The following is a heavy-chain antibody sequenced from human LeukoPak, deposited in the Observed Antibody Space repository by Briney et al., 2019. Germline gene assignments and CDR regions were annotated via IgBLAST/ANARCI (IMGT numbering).Heavy chain of an antibody. CDR2: IYPGDSDT. CDR3: ATVIRYSSGWIDAFDI. D-gene: IGHD6-19*01. V-gene: IGHV5-51*01. Sequence: GESLKISCKGSGYSFTSYWIGWVRQMPGKGLEWMGIIYPGDSDTRYSPSFQGQVTISADKSISTAYLQWSSLKASDTAMYYCATVIRYSSGWIDAFDIWAKGQWSPSLQ. CDR1: GYSFTSYW. J-gene: IGHJ3*02.